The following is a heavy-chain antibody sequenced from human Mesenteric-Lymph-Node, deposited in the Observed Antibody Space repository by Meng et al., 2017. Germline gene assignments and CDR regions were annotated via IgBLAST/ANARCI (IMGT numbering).Heavy chain of an antibody. CDR1: GFSFSRYG. CDR2: IWYDGSKK. Sequence: GESLKISCEASGFSFSRYGMHWVRQAPGKGLEWVSLIWYDGSKKYYGDSVKGRFTISRDDSKNTVYLQMNSLRAEDTAVYYCARGASATREWFDPWGQGTLVTVSS. V-gene: IGHV3-33*01. J-gene: IGHJ5*02. CDR3: ARGASATREWFDP. D-gene: IGHD1-26*01.